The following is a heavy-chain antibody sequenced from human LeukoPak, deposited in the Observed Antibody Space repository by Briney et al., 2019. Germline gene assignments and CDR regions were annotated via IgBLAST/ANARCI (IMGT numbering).Heavy chain of an antibody. V-gene: IGHV3-23*01. Sequence: GGSLRLSCAASGFTFSGYAMSWVRQAPGKGLEWVSAISGSGGGTYYADSVKGRFTISRDNSKNTLYLQMNSLRAEDTAVYYCAKEESSGYYPYPDYWGQGTLVTVSS. D-gene: IGHD3-22*01. CDR1: GFTFSGYA. CDR2: ISGSGGGT. J-gene: IGHJ4*02. CDR3: AKEESSGYYPYPDY.